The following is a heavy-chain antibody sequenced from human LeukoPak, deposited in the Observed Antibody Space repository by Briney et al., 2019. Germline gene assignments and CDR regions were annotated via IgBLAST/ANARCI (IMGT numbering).Heavy chain of an antibody. V-gene: IGHV4-34*01. Sequence: SETLSLTCAVYGGSFSGYYWSWIRQPPGTGLEWIGEINHSGSTNYNPSLKSRVTISVDTSKNQFYLKLSSVTAADTAVYYCARGRWLQHEYYFDYWGQGTLVTVSS. CDR3: ARGRWLQHEYYFDY. CDR2: INHSGST. CDR1: GGSFSGYY. J-gene: IGHJ4*02. D-gene: IGHD5-12*01.